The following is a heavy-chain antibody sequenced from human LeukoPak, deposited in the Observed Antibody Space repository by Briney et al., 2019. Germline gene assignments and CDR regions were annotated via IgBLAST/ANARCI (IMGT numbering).Heavy chain of an antibody. CDR3: AKGESAYDSSFDY. D-gene: IGHD3-22*01. V-gene: IGHV3-23*01. Sequence: GGSLRLSCAASGFTFSSYAMSWVRLAPGKGLEWVSAISGSGGSTYYADSVKGRFTISRDNSKNTLYLQMNSLRAEDTAVYYCAKGESAYDSSFDYWGQGTLVTVSS. CDR1: GFTFSSYA. J-gene: IGHJ4*02. CDR2: ISGSGGST.